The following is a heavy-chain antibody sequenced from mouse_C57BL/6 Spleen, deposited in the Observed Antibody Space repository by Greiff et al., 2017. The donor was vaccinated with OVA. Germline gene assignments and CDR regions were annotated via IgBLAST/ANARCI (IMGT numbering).Heavy chain of an antibody. V-gene: IGHV5-16*01. CDR3: ARNWERYFDV. CDR2: INYDGSST. D-gene: IGHD4-1*01. CDR1: GFTFSDYY. J-gene: IGHJ1*03. Sequence: EVKVVESEGGLVQPGSSMKLSCTASGFTFSDYYMAWVRQVPEKGLEWVANINYDGSSTYYLDSLKSRFIISRDNAKNILYLQMSSLKSEDTATYYCARNWERYFDVWGTGTTVTVSS.